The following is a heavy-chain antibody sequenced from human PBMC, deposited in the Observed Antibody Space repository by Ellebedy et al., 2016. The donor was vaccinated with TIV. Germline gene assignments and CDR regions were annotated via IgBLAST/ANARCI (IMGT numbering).Heavy chain of an antibody. V-gene: IGHV4-59*08. D-gene: IGHD2-15*01. CDR2: IYDTGRT. J-gene: IGHJ6*02. CDR3: ARRPRLSGSQRKSYYGVDV. Sequence: ESLKISCAASGFTFSSYAMSWVRQAPGKGLEWIGYIYDTGRTHYSPSLKSRVTISIDTSKRQFSLGLNSVTAADTAVYYCARRPRLSGSQRKSYYGVDVWGQGTTVTVSS. CDR1: GFTFSSYA.